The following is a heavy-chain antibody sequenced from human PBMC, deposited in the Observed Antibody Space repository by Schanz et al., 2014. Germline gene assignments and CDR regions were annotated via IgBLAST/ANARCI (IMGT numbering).Heavy chain of an antibody. V-gene: IGHV3-7*01. Sequence: LQLVESGGGVVQPGRSLRLSCAASGFPFRSYVMHWVRQAPGEGLEWVANIKQDGSEKYYVDSVKGRFTISRDNAKNSLYLQMNSLRPEDTAVYYCAKYGGELGVSFEYWGQGTLVTVSS. CDR1: GFPFRSYV. D-gene: IGHD7-27*01. J-gene: IGHJ4*02. CDR3: AKYGGELGVSFEY. CDR2: IKQDGSEK.